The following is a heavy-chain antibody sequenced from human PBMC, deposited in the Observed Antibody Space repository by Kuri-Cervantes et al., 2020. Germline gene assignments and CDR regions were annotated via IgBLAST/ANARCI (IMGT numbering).Heavy chain of an antibody. CDR2: IYHSGST. CDR3: ARGIHSSGWFYFYYLDV. V-gene: IGHV4-38-2*01. J-gene: IGHJ6*03. CDR1: GYSISSGYY. Sequence: ESLKISCAVSGYSISSGYYWGWIRQPPGKGLEWIGSIYHSGSTYYNPSLKSRVTISVDTSKNQFSLKLTSVTAADTAVYYCARGIHSSGWFYFYYLDVWGEGTTVTVSS. D-gene: IGHD6-19*01.